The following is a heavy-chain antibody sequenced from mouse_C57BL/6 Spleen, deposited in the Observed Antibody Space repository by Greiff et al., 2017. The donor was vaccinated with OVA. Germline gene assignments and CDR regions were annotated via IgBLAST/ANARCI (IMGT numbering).Heavy chain of an antibody. V-gene: IGHV5-4*01. CDR2: ISAGGSYT. Sequence: EVQLMESGGGLVKPGGSLKLSCAASGFTFSSYAMSWVRQTPEKRLEWVATISAGGSYTYYPDNVKGRFTISRDNAKNNLYLQMSRLKSEDPAMYDCARDYTVVARYWYFDDWGTGTTVTVSS. CDR3: ARDYTVVARYWYFDD. D-gene: IGHD1-1*01. J-gene: IGHJ1*03. CDR1: GFTFSSYA.